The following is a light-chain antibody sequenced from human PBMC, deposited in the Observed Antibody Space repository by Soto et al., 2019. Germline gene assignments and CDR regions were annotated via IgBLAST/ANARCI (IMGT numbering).Light chain of an antibody. Sequence: EIVLTQSPGTLSLSPGERATLSCRASQSVSSSYLAWYQQKPGQAPRLLIYGASSRATGIPDRFSGSGSGTDFTITISRLEPADFAVYYCQQYGSSPQTFGQGTKLEFK. CDR1: QSVSSSY. V-gene: IGKV3-20*01. CDR2: GAS. CDR3: QQYGSSPQT. J-gene: IGKJ2*01.